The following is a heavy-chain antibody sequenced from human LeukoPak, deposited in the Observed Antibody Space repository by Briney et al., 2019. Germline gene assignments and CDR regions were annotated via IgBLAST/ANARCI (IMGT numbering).Heavy chain of an antibody. CDR3: ARDRAAAGRGFDY. D-gene: IGHD6-13*01. Sequence: SETLSLTCTVSGGSISSSSYYWGWIRQPPGKGLEWIGSIYYSGSTYYNPSLKSRVTISVDTSKNQFSLKLSSVTAADTAVYYCARDRAAAGRGFDYWGQGTLVTVSS. J-gene: IGHJ4*02. CDR2: IYYSGST. CDR1: GGSISSSSYY. V-gene: IGHV4-39*07.